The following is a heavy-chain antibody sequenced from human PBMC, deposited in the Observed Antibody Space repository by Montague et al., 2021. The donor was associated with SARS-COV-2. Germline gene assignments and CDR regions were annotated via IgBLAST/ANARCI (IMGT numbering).Heavy chain of an antibody. J-gene: IGHJ6*02. CDR1: GGSLSGYY. CDR3: ARGRRRYNWGDETGYYYGMDV. CDR2: INHSGST. V-gene: IGHV4-34*01. Sequence: SETLSLTCAVYGGSLSGYYWSWIRQPPGKGLEWIGEINHSGSTNYNPSLKSRVTISLDTSKNQFSLKLSSVTAAGTAVYYCARGRRRYNWGDETGYYYGMDVWGQGTTVTVSS. D-gene: IGHD1-20*01.